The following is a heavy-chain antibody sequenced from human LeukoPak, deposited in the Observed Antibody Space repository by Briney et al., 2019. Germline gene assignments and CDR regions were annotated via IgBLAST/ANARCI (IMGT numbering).Heavy chain of an antibody. CDR2: IKQEGGEK. J-gene: IGHJ3*02. CDR3: ARGDFYGPGTSFIDAFDI. Sequence: PGGSLRLSCAAAGFTFSDDWMSWVRQAPGKGLEWVANIKQEGGEKYYVDSVKGRFTISRDNAKNSLYLQMNSLRAEDTAVYYCARGDFYGPGTSFIDAFDIWGQGTLVTVSS. V-gene: IGHV3-7*01. D-gene: IGHD3-10*01. CDR1: GFTFSDDW.